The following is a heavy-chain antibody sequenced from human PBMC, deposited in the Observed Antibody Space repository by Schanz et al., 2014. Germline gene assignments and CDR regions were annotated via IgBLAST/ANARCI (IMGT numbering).Heavy chain of an antibody. Sequence: EVQLLESGGGLVQPGGSLRLSCAASGFTFRGYAMSWVRQAPGKGLEWVAFINSDGTKRFYAASVKSRFTISRDNSRNTLYLQMNSLRAEDTAVYYCAKGRFGELSAFDIWGQGTMXTVSS. D-gene: IGHD3-10*01. CDR1: GFTFRGYA. CDR3: AKGRFGELSAFDI. CDR2: INSDGTKR. J-gene: IGHJ3*02. V-gene: IGHV3-23*03.